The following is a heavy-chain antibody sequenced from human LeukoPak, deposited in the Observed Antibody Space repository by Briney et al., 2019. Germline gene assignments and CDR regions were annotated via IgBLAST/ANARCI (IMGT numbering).Heavy chain of an antibody. J-gene: IGHJ4*02. D-gene: IGHD1-26*01. CDR2: ISAAGGDR. V-gene: IGHV3-23*01. Sequence: GGSLRLSCAASGFSFSSYSMNWVRQAPGKGLEWVSAISAAGGDRYYAASVKGRLTISRDNSKSTLYLQMDSLRPEDTATYYCAKGYSNAARFDSWGQGTLVIVSA. CDR3: AKGYSNAARFDS. CDR1: GFSFSSYS.